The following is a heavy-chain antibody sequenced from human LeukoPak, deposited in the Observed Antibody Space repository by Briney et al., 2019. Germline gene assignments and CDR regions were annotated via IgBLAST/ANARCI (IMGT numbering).Heavy chain of an antibody. Sequence: SETLSLTCTVSGGSISSSSYYWGWIRQPPGKGLEWIGSIYYSGSTYYNPSLKSRVTISVDTSKNQFSLKLSSVTAADTAVYYCASFWVPAAKYVDPWGQGTLVTVSS. J-gene: IGHJ5*02. CDR2: IYYSGST. V-gene: IGHV4-39*07. D-gene: IGHD2-2*01. CDR1: GGSISSSSYY. CDR3: ASFWVPAAKYVDP.